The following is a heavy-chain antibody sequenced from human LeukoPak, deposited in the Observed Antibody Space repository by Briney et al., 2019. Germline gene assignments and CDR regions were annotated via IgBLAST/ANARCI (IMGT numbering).Heavy chain of an antibody. D-gene: IGHD5-18*01. CDR3: AGSGYSSGYLFDY. CDR1: GDSISSSSYY. Sequence: SETLSLTCTVSGDSISSSSYYWGWIRQPPGQGLEWIGSIYYSGSTYYNPSLKSRITISVDTSKNQFSLKLSSVTAADTAMYYCAGSGYSSGYLFDYWGQGTLVTVSS. J-gene: IGHJ4*02. V-gene: IGHV4-39*07. CDR2: IYYSGST.